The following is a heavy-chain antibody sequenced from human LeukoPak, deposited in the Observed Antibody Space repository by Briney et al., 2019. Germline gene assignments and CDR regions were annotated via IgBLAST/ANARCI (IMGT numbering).Heavy chain of an antibody. D-gene: IGHD6-13*01. CDR2: IYYSGST. Sequence: PSETLSLTCTVSGGSISSGGYYWSWIRQHPGKGLEWIGYIYYSGSTYYNPSLKSRVTISVDTSKNQFSLKLSSVTAADTAVYYCASNLYNSSWPFDYWGQGTLVTVSS. J-gene: IGHJ4*02. V-gene: IGHV4-31*03. CDR1: GGSISSGGYY. CDR3: ASNLYNSSWPFDY.